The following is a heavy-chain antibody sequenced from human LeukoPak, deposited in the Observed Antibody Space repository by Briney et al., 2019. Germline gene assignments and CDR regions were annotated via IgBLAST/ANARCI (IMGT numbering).Heavy chain of an antibody. J-gene: IGHJ6*03. CDR2: INPSGGST. V-gene: IGHV1-46*01. CDR3: ASSPGIYSGYDRHYYMDV. Sequence: ASVKVSCTASGYTFTSYYMHWVRQAPGQGLEWMGIINPSGGSTSYAQKFQGRVTMTRDMSTSTVYMELSSLRSEDTAVYYCASSPGIYSGYDRHYYMDVWGKGTTVTVSS. D-gene: IGHD5-12*01. CDR1: GYTFTSYY.